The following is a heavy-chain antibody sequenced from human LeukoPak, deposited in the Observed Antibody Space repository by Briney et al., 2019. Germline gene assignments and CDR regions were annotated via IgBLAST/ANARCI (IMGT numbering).Heavy chain of an antibody. CDR3: AKESSKVAAAIYYFDY. D-gene: IGHD6-13*01. Sequence: QAGRSLRLSCAASGFTFDDYAMHWVRQAPGKGLEWVSGISWNSGSIGYADSVKGRFTISRDNAKNSLYLQMNSLRAEDTALYYCAKESSKVAAAIYYFDYWGQGTLVTVSS. CDR2: ISWNSGSI. J-gene: IGHJ4*02. CDR1: GFTFDDYA. V-gene: IGHV3-9*01.